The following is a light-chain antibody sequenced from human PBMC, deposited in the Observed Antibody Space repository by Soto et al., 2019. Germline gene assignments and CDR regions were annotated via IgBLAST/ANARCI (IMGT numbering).Light chain of an antibody. CDR3: RRAKGFLLYR. V-gene: IGKV1-5*01. CDR1: QSISSW. CDR2: DAS. J-gene: IGKJ2*03. Sequence: VKMNMSLATLSAKKGDRVTITFRASQSISSWLAWYQQIPGKAPKLLIYDASNLESGVPSRFSGSGSGTDFTLTISSLLPEDFATYFCRRAKGFLLYRFCQGA.